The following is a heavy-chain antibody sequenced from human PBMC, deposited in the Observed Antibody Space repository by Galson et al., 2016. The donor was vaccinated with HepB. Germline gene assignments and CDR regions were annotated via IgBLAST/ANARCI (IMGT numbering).Heavy chain of an antibody. CDR2: IYHSGST. D-gene: IGHD3-10*01. CDR1: GGSISSGGYY. Sequence: TLSLTCTVSGGSISSGGYYWSWIRQHPGKGLEWIGYIYHSGSTYYNPSLKSRVSISVDTSKNQFSQRLSSVTAADTAVYYCARDRSSGSGNFGYWGQGTLVTVSS. J-gene: IGHJ4*02. V-gene: IGHV4-31*03. CDR3: ARDRSSGSGNFGY.